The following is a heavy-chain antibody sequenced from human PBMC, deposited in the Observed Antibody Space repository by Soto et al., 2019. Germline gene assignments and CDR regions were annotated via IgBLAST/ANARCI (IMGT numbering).Heavy chain of an antibody. D-gene: IGHD3-10*01. V-gene: IGHV3-7*01. J-gene: IGHJ4*02. CDR1: GFTFSSYW. CDR3: ASGGGSGDYSFDY. CDR2: IKQDGSEK. Sequence: EVQLVESGGGLVQPGGSLRLSCAASGFTFSSYWMSWVRQAPGKGLEWVANIKQDGSEKYYVDSVKGRFTISRDNAKNSLYLKMNSLRAEDTAVYYYASGGGSGDYSFDYWGQGTLVTVSS.